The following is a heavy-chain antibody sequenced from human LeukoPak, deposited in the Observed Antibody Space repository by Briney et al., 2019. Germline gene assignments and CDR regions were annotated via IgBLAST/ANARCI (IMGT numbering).Heavy chain of an antibody. D-gene: IGHD3-10*01. J-gene: IGHJ4*02. Sequence: PGGSLRLSCAASGSTFSNYAMHWVRQAPGKGLEWVAFIRYDGSNKYYADSVKGRFTISRDNSKNTLYLQMNSLRAEDAAVYYCAKDTRGDYGWDFDYWGQGTLVTVSS. CDR3: AKDTRGDYGWDFDY. CDR1: GSTFSNYA. V-gene: IGHV3-30*02. CDR2: IRYDGSNK.